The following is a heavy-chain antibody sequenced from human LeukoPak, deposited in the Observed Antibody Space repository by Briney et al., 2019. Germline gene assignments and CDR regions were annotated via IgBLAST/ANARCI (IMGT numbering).Heavy chain of an antibody. CDR2: INPNSGGT. J-gene: IGHJ4*02. CDR3: ARGVEWFGEYLVG. Sequence: ASVKVSCKASGYTFSGYYMHWVRQAPGQGLGWLGWINPNSGGTNYAQKFQGRVTMTRDTSISTAYMELSRQGSDDTAVYYCARGVEWFGEYLVGWGQGTLVTVSS. V-gene: IGHV1-2*02. CDR1: GYTFSGYY. D-gene: IGHD3-10*01.